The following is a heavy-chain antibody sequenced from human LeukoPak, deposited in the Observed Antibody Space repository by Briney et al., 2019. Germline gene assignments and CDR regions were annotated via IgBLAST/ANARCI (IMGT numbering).Heavy chain of an antibody. Sequence: ASVKVSCKASGYTFTSYDINWVRQATGQGLEWMGWMNPNSGNTGYAQKFQGRVTMTRNTSISTAYMELSSLRSDDTAVYYCARVPLGDSSTYYYPKPDWFDPWGQGTLVTVSS. D-gene: IGHD3-22*01. J-gene: IGHJ5*02. V-gene: IGHV1-8*01. CDR1: GYTFTSYD. CDR3: ARVPLGDSSTYYYPKPDWFDP. CDR2: MNPNSGNT.